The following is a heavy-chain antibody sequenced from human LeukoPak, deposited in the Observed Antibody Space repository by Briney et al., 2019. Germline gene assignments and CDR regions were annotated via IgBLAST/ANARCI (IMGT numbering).Heavy chain of an antibody. CDR1: GGSFSGYY. J-gene: IGHJ4*02. CDR3: ARGPLRGYCSGGSCYSGLFDY. CDR2: INHSGST. Sequence: PSETLSLTCAVYGGSFSGYYWSRIRQPPGKGLEWIGEINHSGSTNYNPSLKSRVTISVDTSKNQFSLKLSSVTAADTAVYYCARGPLRGYCSGGSCYSGLFDYWGQGTLVTVSS. V-gene: IGHV4-34*01. D-gene: IGHD2-15*01.